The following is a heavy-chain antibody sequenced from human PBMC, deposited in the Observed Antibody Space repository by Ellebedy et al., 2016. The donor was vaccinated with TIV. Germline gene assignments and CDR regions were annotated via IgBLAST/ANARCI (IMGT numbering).Heavy chain of an antibody. CDR2: GYT. CDR3: AKGSFPFGDKSERIYSFQY. Sequence: GESLKISCTASGFIVSTNHMSWVRQAPGKGPEWVGGYTNYADPVKGRFTMSTLNSRNTLYLEMTNLRTEDTAVYYCAKGSFPFGDKSERIYSFQYWGQGTLVTVSS. D-gene: IGHD3-10*01. J-gene: IGHJ4*02. V-gene: IGHV3-53*04. CDR1: GFIVSTNH.